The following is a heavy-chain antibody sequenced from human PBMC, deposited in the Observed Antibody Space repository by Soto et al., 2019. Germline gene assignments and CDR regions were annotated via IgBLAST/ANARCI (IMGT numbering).Heavy chain of an antibody. J-gene: IGHJ5*02. V-gene: IGHV4-59*01. D-gene: IGHD2-2*01. CDR3: ARLNRYCSSTSCPWWFDP. CDR2: IYYSGGT. CDR1: GGSISSYY. Sequence: PSETLSLTCTVSGGSISSYYWSWIRQPPGKGLEWIGYIYYSGGTNYNPSLKSRVTISVDTSKNQFSLKLSSVTAADTAVYYCARLNRYCSSTSCPWWFDPWGQGTLVTVSS.